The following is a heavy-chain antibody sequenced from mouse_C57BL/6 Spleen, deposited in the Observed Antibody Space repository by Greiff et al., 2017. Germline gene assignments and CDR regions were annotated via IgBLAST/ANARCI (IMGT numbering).Heavy chain of an antibody. V-gene: IGHV3-6*01. D-gene: IGHD2-1*01. CDR3: ARDGGNYGGYYAMDY. J-gene: IGHJ4*01. Sequence: EVKLQESGPGLVKPSQSLSLTCSVTGYSITSGYYWNWIRQFPGNKLEWMGYISYDGSNNYNPSLKNRISITRDTSKNQFFLKLNSVTTEDTATYYCARDGGNYGGYYAMDYWGQATSVTVSS. CDR1: GYSITSGYY. CDR2: ISYDGSN.